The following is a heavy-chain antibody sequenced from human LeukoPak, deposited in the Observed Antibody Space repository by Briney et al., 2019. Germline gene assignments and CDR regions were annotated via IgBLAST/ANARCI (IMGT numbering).Heavy chain of an antibody. CDR2: IIPIFGTA. V-gene: IGHV1-69*05. CDR3: ARDQGERYYDSSGYFDY. D-gene: IGHD3-22*01. Sequence: SVKVSCKASGGTFSSYAISWVRQAPGQGLESMARIIPIFGTANYAQKFQGRVTITTDESTSTAYMELSSLRSEDTAVYYCARDQGERYYDSSGYFDYWGQGTLVTVSS. J-gene: IGHJ4*02. CDR1: GGTFSSYA.